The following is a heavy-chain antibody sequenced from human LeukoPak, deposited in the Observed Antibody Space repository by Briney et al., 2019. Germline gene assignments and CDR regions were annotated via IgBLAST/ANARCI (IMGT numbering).Heavy chain of an antibody. D-gene: IGHD3-10*01. V-gene: IGHV4-59*01. Sequence: SETLSLTCTVSGVSLSTYYWTWIRQPPGKGLEWIGYVYYTGSTDYNPSLKSRVTISVDTSKSQFSLRLSSVTAADTAVYYCARSYYGSGSYYSFDYWGQGTLVTVSS. J-gene: IGHJ4*02. CDR3: ARSYYGSGSYYSFDY. CDR1: GVSLSTYY. CDR2: VYYTGST.